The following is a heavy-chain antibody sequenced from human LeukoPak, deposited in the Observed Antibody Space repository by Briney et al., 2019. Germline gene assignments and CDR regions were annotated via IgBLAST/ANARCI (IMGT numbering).Heavy chain of an antibody. D-gene: IGHD3-10*01. CDR1: GYSISSGYY. CDR3: ARDFTMVRGVPSYFDY. CDR2: IYHSGST. J-gene: IGHJ4*02. Sequence: PSETLSLTCTVSGYSISSGYYWGWIRQPPGKGLEWIGSIYHSGSTYYNPSLKSRVTISVDTPKNQFSLKLSSVTAADTAVYYCARDFTMVRGVPSYFDYWGQGTLVTVSS. V-gene: IGHV4-38-2*02.